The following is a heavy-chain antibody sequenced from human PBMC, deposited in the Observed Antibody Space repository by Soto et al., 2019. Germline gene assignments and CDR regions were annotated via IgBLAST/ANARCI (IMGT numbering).Heavy chain of an antibody. CDR1: GFTLDDYA. J-gene: IGHJ4*02. D-gene: IGHD6-19*01. Sequence: EVQLVESGGGLVQPGRSLRLSCAASGFTLDDYAMHWVRQAPGKGLEWVSGISWNSGSIGYADSVKGRFTISRDNAKNSLYLQMNSLRAEDTALYYCAKDKTGYSSGWFDYWGQGTLVTVSS. V-gene: IGHV3-9*01. CDR3: AKDKTGYSSGWFDY. CDR2: ISWNSGSI.